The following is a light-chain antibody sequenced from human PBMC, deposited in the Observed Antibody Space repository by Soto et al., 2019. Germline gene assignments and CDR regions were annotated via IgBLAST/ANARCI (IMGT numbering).Light chain of an antibody. CDR2: DAS. CDR1: QVISYY. V-gene: IGKV1-27*01. J-gene: IGKJ3*01. Sequence: DIQMTQSPSSLSASVGERVTITCRASQVISYYLAWYQQKPGKGPRLLIYDASTLQSGVPSRFSGSGSGTDFTLTISSLQPEDVATYYCQKYNVVFTFGPGTKVD. CDR3: QKYNVVFT.